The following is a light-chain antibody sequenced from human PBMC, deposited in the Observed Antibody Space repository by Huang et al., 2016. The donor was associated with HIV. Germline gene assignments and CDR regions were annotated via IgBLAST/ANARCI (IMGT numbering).Light chain of an antibody. V-gene: IGKV1-33*01. CDR2: DAS. J-gene: IGKJ3*01. Sequence: DIQMTQSPSSLSASVGDRVTITCQASQDISNYLNWYQQKQGKAPKLLIYDASNLETGVPSRFSGSGSGTDFTFTISSLQPEDIATYYCQQYDNPRFTFGPGTKVDIK. CDR1: QDISNY. CDR3: QQYDNPRFT.